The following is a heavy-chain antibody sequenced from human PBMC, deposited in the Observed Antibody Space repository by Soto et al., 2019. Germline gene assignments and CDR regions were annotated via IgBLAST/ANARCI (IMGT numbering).Heavy chain of an antibody. V-gene: IGHV3-11*06. CDR2: ISPKSTYR. CDR3: VRGGGGGMFEH. Sequence: GGSLRLSCPTSGFPFSDYYMSWIRQAPGKGLEWLSHISPKSTYRNYADSVKGRFTISRDNTKSSPFLQMNSLGVEDTAVYYCVRGGGGGMFEHWGQGVLVTVSS. CDR1: GFPFSDYY. J-gene: IGHJ1*01. D-gene: IGHD2-21*01.